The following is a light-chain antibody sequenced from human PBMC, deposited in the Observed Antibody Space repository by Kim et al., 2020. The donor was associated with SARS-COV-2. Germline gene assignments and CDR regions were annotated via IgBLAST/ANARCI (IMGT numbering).Light chain of an antibody. J-gene: IGKJ4*01. V-gene: IGKV2-28*01. Sequence: ITWRSKLVLIHSDGYNCLDGYLQKPGQSPQLLISLESTRTAGVPDSFSGVGSDTDSTQKISRLEAEYVRVYYCMHHLYVSLTFGGGTKVDIK. CDR2: LES. CDR1: LVLIHSDGYNC. CDR3: MHHLYVSLT.